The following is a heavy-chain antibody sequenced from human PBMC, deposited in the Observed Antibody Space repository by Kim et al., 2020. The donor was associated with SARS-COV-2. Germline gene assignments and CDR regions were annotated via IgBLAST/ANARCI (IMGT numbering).Heavy chain of an antibody. D-gene: IGHD6-13*01. CDR3: SKGRGICLPFEY. CDR1: GFTVNSYA. J-gene: IGHJ4*02. CDR2: LAGSGGKT. V-gene: IGHV3-23*01. Sequence: GGSLRLSCAASGFTVNSYAMTWVRQAPGKGLEWVSALAGSGGKTYSADSVKGRFTISRDNSKNTLFLQMNGLRAEDTAVYFCSKGRGICLPFEYWGLG.